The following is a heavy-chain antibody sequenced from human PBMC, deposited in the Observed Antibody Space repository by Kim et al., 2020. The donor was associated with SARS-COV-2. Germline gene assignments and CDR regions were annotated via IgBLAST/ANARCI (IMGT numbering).Heavy chain of an antibody. CDR3: ARDLRLLYGDYDGGPHDY. CDR1: GYTFTSYG. Sequence: ASVKVSCKASGYTFTSYGISWVRQAPGQGLEWMGWISAYNGNTNYAQKLQGRVTMTTDTSTSTAYMELRSLRSDDTAVYYCARDLRLLYGDYDGGPHDYWGQGTLVTVSS. J-gene: IGHJ4*02. V-gene: IGHV1-18*01. CDR2: ISAYNGNT. D-gene: IGHD4-17*01.